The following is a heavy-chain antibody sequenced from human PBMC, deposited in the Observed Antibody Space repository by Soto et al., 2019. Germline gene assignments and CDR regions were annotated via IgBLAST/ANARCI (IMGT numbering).Heavy chain of an antibody. D-gene: IGHD3-22*01. CDR3: AKDQEDYYDSSGYYYPSGMDV. CDR2: ISGSGGST. V-gene: IGHV3-23*01. CDR1: GSTFSSYA. J-gene: IGHJ6*02. Sequence: GGSLRLSCAASGSTFSSYAMSWVRQAPGKGLEWVSAISGSGGSTYYADSVKGRFTISRDNSKNTLYLQMNSLRAEDTAVYYCAKDQEDYYDSSGYYYPSGMDVWGQGTTVTVSS.